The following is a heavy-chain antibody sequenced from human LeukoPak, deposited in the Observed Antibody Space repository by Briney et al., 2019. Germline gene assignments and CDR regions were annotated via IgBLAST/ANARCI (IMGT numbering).Heavy chain of an antibody. CDR3: AREGAYSSNYYGD. J-gene: IGHJ4*02. CDR2: INPNSGGT. Sequence: GASVKVSCKASGYTFANYYMHWVRQAPGQGLEWMGRINPNSGGTNYAQKFQGRVTMTRDTSMSTAYMELSRLRSDDTAVYYCAREGAYSSNYYGDWGQGTLVTVSS. V-gene: IGHV1-2*06. D-gene: IGHD6-13*01. CDR1: GYTFANYY.